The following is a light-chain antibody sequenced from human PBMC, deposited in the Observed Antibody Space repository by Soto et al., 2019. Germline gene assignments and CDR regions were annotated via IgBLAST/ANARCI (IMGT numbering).Light chain of an antibody. V-gene: IGLV2-11*01. CDR1: SSDVGGNNY. CDR2: DVN. Sequence: QSALTQPRSVSGSPGQSVTISCTGTSSDVGGNNYVSWYQQHPGKAPKFMIYDVNKRPSGVPDRFSGSRSGNTASLTIFGLQAEDEADYYCSSYAGSYTSRVVFGGGTKLTVL. CDR3: SSYAGSYTSRVV. J-gene: IGLJ2*01.